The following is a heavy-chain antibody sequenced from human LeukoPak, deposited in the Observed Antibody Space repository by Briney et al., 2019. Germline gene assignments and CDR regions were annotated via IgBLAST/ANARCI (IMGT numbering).Heavy chain of an antibody. J-gene: IGHJ1*01. CDR3: ARALPLQYFQH. V-gene: IGHV4-39*07. CDR2: MYYSGRT. D-gene: IGHD2-21*01. CDR1: GDSISSSTYY. Sequence: SETLSLTCTVSGDSISSSTYYWGWIRQPPGKGLEWIGSMYYSGRTYYNPSLKSRVTISVDMSKNQFSLKLSSVTAADTAVYYCARALPLQYFQHWGQGTLVTVSS.